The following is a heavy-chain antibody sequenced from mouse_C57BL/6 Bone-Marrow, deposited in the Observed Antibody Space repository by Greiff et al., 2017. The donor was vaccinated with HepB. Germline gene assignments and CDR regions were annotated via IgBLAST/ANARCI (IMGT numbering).Heavy chain of an antibody. Sequence: QVQLQQSGAELMKPGASVKLSCKATGYTFTGYWIEWVKQRPGHGLEWIGEILPGSGSTNYTEKFTGEATFTADTASNTAYMQLSSLTTEASAIYYCASDPQVWYFDVWGTGTTVTVSS. CDR1: GYTFTGYW. CDR2: ILPGSGST. J-gene: IGHJ1*03. CDR3: ASDPQVWYFDV. V-gene: IGHV1-9*01. D-gene: IGHD3-2*02.